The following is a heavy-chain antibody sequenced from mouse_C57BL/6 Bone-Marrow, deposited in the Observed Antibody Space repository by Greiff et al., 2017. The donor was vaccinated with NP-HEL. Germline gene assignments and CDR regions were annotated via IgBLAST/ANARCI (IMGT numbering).Heavy chain of an antibody. CDR1: GYTFTSYD. V-gene: IGHV1-85*01. D-gene: IGHD2-12*01. J-gene: IGHJ1*03. CDR2: LYPRDGST. CDR3: ASPYAHWYFDV. Sequence: VQLQQSGPELVKPGASVKLSCKASGYTFTSYDINWVKQRPGQGLEWIGWLYPRDGSTKYTEKFKGKATLTVDTSSSTAYMERHSLTSEDSAVYFCASPYAHWYFDVWGTGTTVTVSS.